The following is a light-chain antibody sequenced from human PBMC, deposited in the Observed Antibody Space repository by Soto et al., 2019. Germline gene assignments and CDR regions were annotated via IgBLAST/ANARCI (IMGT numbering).Light chain of an antibody. Sequence: QYALTQPASVSGSPGQSITISCTGTSSDVGGYNYVSWYQQHPGKAPKLMIYEVSNRPSGVSNRFSGSKSGNTASLTISGLQAEDVADYYCSSYTSSSTLVVFGGGTKVTVL. CDR2: EVS. CDR1: SSDVGGYNY. CDR3: SSYTSSSTLVV. J-gene: IGLJ2*01. V-gene: IGLV2-14*01.